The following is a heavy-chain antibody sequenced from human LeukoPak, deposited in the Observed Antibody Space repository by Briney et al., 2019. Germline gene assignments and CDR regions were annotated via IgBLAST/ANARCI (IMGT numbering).Heavy chain of an antibody. Sequence: GASVKVSCKASGGTFSSYAITWVRQAPGQGLEWMGIINPSGGSTSYAQKFQGRVTMTRDTSTSTVYMELSSLRSEDTAVYYCARVWQQLAPDEAFDIWGQGTMVTVSS. CDR2: INPSGGST. J-gene: IGHJ3*02. D-gene: IGHD6-13*01. CDR1: GGTFSSYA. V-gene: IGHV1-46*01. CDR3: ARVWQQLAPDEAFDI.